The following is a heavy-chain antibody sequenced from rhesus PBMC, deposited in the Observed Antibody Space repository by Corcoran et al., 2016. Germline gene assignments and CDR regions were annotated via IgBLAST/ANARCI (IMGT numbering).Heavy chain of an antibody. Sequence: QVQLVQSGAEVKKPGTSVKLSCKASGYTFTSYYINWVRQAPGQVLEWKGGINPSNGKTGYAQKYQGGVTMTRDTSTSTAYMELNGLRSEDTAVYYCARGDWDCSGGVCYEHDAFDFWGQGLRVTVSS. V-gene: IGHV1-200*01. D-gene: IGHD2-8*01. CDR2: INPSNGKT. CDR3: ARGDWDCSGGVCYEHDAFDF. J-gene: IGHJ3*01. CDR1: GYTFTSYY.